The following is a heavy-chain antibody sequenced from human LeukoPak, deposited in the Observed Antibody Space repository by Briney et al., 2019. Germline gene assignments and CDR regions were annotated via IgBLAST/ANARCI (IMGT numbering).Heavy chain of an antibody. V-gene: IGHV4-59*12. Sequence: KPSETLSLTCTVSGGSISSYYWSWIRQPPGKGLEWIGYIYYSGSTYYNPSLKSRVTISVDTSKNQFSLKLSSVTAADTAVYYCAGSATGALWFDPWGQGTLVTVSS. J-gene: IGHJ5*02. CDR1: GGSISSYY. CDR2: IYYSGST. CDR3: AGSATGALWFDP. D-gene: IGHD1-14*01.